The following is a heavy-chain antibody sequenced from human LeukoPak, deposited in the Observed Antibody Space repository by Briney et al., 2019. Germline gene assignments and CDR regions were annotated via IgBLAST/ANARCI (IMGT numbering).Heavy chain of an antibody. J-gene: IGHJ4*02. CDR1: GGSISSYY. CDR3: AGWYYYDSSGAVDY. V-gene: IGHV4-59*01. D-gene: IGHD3-22*01. Sequence: KSSETLSLTCTVSGGSISSYYWSWIRQPPGKGLEWIGYIYYTGSTNYNPSLKSRVTISVDTSKNQFSLKLSSVTAADTAVYYCAGWYYYDSSGAVDYWGQGTLVTVSS. CDR2: IYYTGST.